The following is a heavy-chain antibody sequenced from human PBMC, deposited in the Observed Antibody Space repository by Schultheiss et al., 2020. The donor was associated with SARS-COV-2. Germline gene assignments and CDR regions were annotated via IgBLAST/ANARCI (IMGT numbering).Heavy chain of an antibody. Sequence: GGSLRLSCAASGFTFSSYGMHWVRQAPGKGLEWVSGISGSGATTYYADSVKGRFTISRDNSKNTLYLQMNSLRAEDTAVYYCAKDRSDSASWYRWDFWGQGTLVTVSS. CDR3: AKDRSDSASWYRWDF. J-gene: IGHJ4*02. V-gene: IGHV3-23*01. CDR2: ISGSGATT. CDR1: GFTFSSYG. D-gene: IGHD6-13*01.